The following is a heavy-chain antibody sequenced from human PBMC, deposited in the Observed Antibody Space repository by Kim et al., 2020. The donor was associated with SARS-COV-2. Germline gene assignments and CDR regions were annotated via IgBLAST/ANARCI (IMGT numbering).Heavy chain of an antibody. CDR1: GYSFTSYW. Sequence: GESLKISCKGSGYSFTSYWISWVRQMPGKGLEWMGRIDPSDSYTNYSPSFQGHVTISADKSISTAYLQWSSLKASDTAIYYCARLSYSSSWYSGWFDPWGQGTLVTVSS. CDR3: ARLSYSSSWYSGWFDP. CDR2: IDPSDSYT. J-gene: IGHJ5*02. D-gene: IGHD6-13*01. V-gene: IGHV5-10-1*01.